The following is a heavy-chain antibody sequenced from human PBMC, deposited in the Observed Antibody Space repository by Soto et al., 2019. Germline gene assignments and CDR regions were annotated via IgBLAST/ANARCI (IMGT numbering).Heavy chain of an antibody. J-gene: IGHJ4*02. CDR3: ARREIQGPIDY. CDR1: GYSISSSNW. V-gene: IGHV4-28*01. CDR2: IYYSGTT. Sequence: QVQLQESGPGLVKPSDTLSLTCAVSGYSISSSNWWGWIRQPPGKGLEWIGYIYYSGTTYYNPSLKSRATIAVDTSKNQLSLKLTSVTAVDTAVYYCARREIQGPIDYWGQGTLVTVSS. D-gene: IGHD1-26*01.